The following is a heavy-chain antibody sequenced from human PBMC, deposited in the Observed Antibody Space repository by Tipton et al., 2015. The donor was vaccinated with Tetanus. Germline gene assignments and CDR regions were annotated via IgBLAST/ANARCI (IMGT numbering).Heavy chain of an antibody. CDR3: AKITVAHTNEFDY. J-gene: IGHJ4*02. CDR1: GGSLSHYY. CDR2: INHSGST. V-gene: IGHV4-34*01. D-gene: IGHD1-14*01. Sequence: TLSLTCAVYGGSLSHYYWSWIRQPPGKGLEWIGEINHSGSTNYNPSLKSRVIISIGTSKNQFSLKLSSVTAADTAVYYCAKITVAHTNEFDYWGQGTLVTVSS.